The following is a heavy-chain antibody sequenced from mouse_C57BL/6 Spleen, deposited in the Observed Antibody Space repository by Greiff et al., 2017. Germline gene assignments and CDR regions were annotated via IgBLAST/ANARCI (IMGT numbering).Heavy chain of an antibody. D-gene: IGHD1-1*01. CDR1: CYTFTSYW. J-gene: IGHJ2*01. Sequence: VQLQQPGAELVMPGASVKLSCKASCYTFTSYWMHWVKQRPGQGLEWIGEFDPSDSYTNYNQKFKGKSTLTVDKSSSTAYMQLNSLTSEESAVYYCARVYYGKRDYWGQGTTLTVSS. CDR3: ARVYYGKRDY. V-gene: IGHV1-69*01. CDR2: FDPSDSYT.